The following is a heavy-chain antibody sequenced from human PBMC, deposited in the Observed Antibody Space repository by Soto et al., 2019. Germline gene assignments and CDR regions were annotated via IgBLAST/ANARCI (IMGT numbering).Heavy chain of an antibody. CDR2: IYYSGST. CDR1: GGSISSGGYY. D-gene: IGHD3-3*01. Sequence: TLSLTCTVSGGSISSGGYYWSWIRQHPGKGLEWIGYIYYSGSTYYNPSLKSRVTISVDTSKNQFSLKLSSVTAADTAVYYCARDRMDFWSGSYRRYGMDFWGHGTSVTVSS. CDR3: ARDRMDFWSGSYRRYGMDF. J-gene: IGHJ6*02. V-gene: IGHV4-31*03.